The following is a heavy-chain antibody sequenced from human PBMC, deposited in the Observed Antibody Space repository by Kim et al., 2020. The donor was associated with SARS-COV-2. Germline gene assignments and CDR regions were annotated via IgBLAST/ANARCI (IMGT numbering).Heavy chain of an antibody. Sequence: ASVKVSCKASGYTFTGYYMHWVRQAPGQGLEWMGWINPNSGGTNYAQKFQGRVTMTRDTSISTAYMELSRLRSDDTAVYYCARVGVGGEVRIAARPVFFLDYWGQGTLVTVSS. V-gene: IGHV1-2*02. CDR1: GYTFTGYY. CDR2: INPNSGGT. J-gene: IGHJ4*02. D-gene: IGHD6-6*01. CDR3: ARVGVGGEVRIAARPVFFLDY.